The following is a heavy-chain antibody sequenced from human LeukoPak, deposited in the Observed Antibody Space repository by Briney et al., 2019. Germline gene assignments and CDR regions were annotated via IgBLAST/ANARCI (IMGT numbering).Heavy chain of an antibody. D-gene: IGHD1-7*01. J-gene: IGHJ4*02. Sequence: GGSLRLSCAASRFTFSNAWMSWVRQAPGKGLEWVGRIKSKTDGGTTDYAAPVKGRFTISRDDSKNTLYLQMNSLKTEDRAVYYCTALSTRITGTVRAHWGQGTLVTVSS. V-gene: IGHV3-15*01. CDR1: RFTFSNAW. CDR3: TALSTRITGTVRAH. CDR2: IKSKTDGGTT.